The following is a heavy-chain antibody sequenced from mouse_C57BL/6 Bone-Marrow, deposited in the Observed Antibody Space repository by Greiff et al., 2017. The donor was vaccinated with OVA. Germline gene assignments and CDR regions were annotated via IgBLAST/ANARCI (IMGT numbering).Heavy chain of an antibody. CDR2: IHPNSGST. CDR1: CYPFTISS. D-gene: IGHD2-4*01. Sequence: QFQLQPSFSALLTPVASVQLSFNASCYPFTISSLHCVNQSPFHFLDWIGMIHPNSGSTNYNEKLKSKATLTVDKSSSTAYMQLSSLTSEDSAVYYCARGRLRRGIYYAMDYWGQGTSVTVSS. J-gene: IGHJ4*01. V-gene: IGHV1-64*01. CDR3: ARGRLRRGIYYAMDY.